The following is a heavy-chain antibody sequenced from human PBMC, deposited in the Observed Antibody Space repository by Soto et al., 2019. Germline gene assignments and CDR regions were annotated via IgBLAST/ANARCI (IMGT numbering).Heavy chain of an antibody. CDR3: ARDLFGYTYSNWFDP. CDR1: GFTFSSYA. CDR2: ISYDGSNK. Sequence: GSLRLSCAASGFTFSSYAMHWVRQAPGKGLEWVAVISYDGSNKYYADSVKGRFTISRDNSKNTLYLQMNSLRAEDTAVYYCARDLFGYTYSNWFDPWGQGTLVTVSS. J-gene: IGHJ5*02. V-gene: IGHV3-30-3*01. D-gene: IGHD5-18*01.